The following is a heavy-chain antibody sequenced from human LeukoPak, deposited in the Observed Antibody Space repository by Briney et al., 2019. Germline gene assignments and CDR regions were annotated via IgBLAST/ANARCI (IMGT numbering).Heavy chain of an antibody. Sequence: GGSLRLSCVASGFTLSKYGMKWVRQAAGKGLEYVSGISKSGDITHYVDSVKGRFAISRDNSKNTLYFQMNSLRAEDTALYYCATEGFYYWGPGTLVTVSS. CDR3: ATEGFYY. CDR2: ISKSGDIT. J-gene: IGHJ4*02. V-gene: IGHV3-23*01. CDR1: GFTLSKYG.